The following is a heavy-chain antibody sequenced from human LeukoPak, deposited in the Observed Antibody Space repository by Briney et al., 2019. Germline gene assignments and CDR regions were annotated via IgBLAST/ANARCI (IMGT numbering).Heavy chain of an antibody. D-gene: IGHD5-24*01. CDR1: GGSISSSSYY. V-gene: IGHV4-39*01. Sequence: SETLSLTCSVSGGSISSSSYYWGWIRQPPGKGLEWIGSIYYGGNTYYNPSLKSRVTISVDTSKNQFSLKLSSMTAADTAVYYCARTPRDGYNSPYFDYWGQGTLVTVSS. J-gene: IGHJ4*02. CDR3: ARTPRDGYNSPYFDY. CDR2: IYYGGNT.